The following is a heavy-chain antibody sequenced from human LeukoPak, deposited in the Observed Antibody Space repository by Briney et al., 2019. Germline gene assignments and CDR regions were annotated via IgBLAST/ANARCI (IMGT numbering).Heavy chain of an antibody. CDR1: GGSNSSSRYY. J-gene: IGHJ4*02. CDR3: ASLEYSSSGHDY. CDR2: IYYSGST. D-gene: IGHD6-6*01. V-gene: IGHV4-39*01. Sequence: SETLSLTCTVSGGSNSSSRYYWRWIRQPPGKGLEWIGSIYYSGSTYYNPSLKSRVTISVDTSKNQFSLKLSSVTAADTAVYYCASLEYSSSGHDYWGQGTLVTVSS.